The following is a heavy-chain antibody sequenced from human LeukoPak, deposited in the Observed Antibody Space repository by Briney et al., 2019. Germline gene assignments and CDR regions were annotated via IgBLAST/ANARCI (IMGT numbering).Heavy chain of an antibody. V-gene: IGHV4-39*01. CDR3: ARHPYIPAEIGFDP. CDR2: IYYSGST. D-gene: IGHD3-22*01. Sequence: PSETLSLTCTVSGVSISSSNSYWGWIRQPPGKGLEWIGSIYYSGSTYYNPSLKSRVTISVDTSKNQFSLKLSSVTAADTAVYYCARHPYIPAEIGFDPWGQGTLVTVSS. CDR1: GVSISSSNSY. J-gene: IGHJ5*02.